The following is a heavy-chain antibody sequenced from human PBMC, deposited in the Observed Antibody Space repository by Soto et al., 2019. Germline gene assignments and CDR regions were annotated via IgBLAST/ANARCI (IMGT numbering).Heavy chain of an antibody. CDR2: IYYSGST. CDR1: GGSISSYY. CDR3: ARDGVDTAMALDY. D-gene: IGHD5-18*01. J-gene: IGHJ4*02. V-gene: IGHV4-59*01. Sequence: QVQLQESGPGLVKPSETLSLTCTVSGGSISSYYWSWIRQPPGKGLEWIGYIYYSGSTNYNPSLTSRVTIPVDTSKNQFSLKLSSVTAADTAVYYCARDGVDTAMALDYWGQGTLVTVSS.